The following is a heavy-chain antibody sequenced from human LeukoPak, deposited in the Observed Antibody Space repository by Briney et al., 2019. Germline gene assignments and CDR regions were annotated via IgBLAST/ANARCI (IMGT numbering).Heavy chain of an antibody. Sequence: ASVKVSCKASGYTFTSYGISWLRQAPGQELEWMGWISAYNGNTNYVQKLQGRVTMTTDTSTSTAYMELRSLTSDDTAVYYCARDDKVVVIDDYYYGMDVWGQGTTVTVSS. CDR1: GYTFTSYG. J-gene: IGHJ6*02. CDR3: ARDDKVVVIDDYYYGMDV. V-gene: IGHV1-18*01. CDR2: ISAYNGNT. D-gene: IGHD2-2*01.